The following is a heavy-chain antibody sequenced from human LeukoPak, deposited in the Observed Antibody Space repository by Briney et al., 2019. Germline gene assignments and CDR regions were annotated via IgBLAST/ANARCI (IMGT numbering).Heavy chain of an antibody. J-gene: IGHJ5*02. CDR2: IIPIFGTA. V-gene: IGHV1-69*06. Sequence: ASVEVSCKASGGTFSSYAISWVRQAPGQGLEWMGGIIPIFGTANYAQKFQGRVTITVDKSTSTAYMELSSLRSEDTDVYYCAGGGITMVRGAPYNWFDPWGQGTRVTVSS. CDR3: AGGGITMVRGAPYNWFDP. CDR1: GGTFSSYA. D-gene: IGHD3-10*01.